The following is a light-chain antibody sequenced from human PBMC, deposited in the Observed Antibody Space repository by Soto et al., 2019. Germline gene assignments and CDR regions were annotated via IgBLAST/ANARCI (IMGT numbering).Light chain of an antibody. J-gene: IGLJ3*02. V-gene: IGLV2-14*01. CDR1: SGDVGAYNY. CDR2: EVT. CDR3: SSYTTTSTWV. Sequence: QSALTQPASVSGSPGQSITISCTGTSGDVGAYNYVSWYQQHPGKAPKLMIYEVTSRPSGVSNRFSGSKSGNTASLSISGLQAEDDADYYCSSYTTTSTWVFGGGTKLTVL.